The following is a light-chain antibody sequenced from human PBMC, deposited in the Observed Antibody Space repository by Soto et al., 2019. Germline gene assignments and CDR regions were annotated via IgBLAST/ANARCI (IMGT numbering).Light chain of an antibody. V-gene: IGLV2-14*01. Sequence: QSVLTQPASVSGSPGQSITISCTGTSSDVGAYKFVSWYQQHPGKAPKCMIFEVTNRPSGVSSRFSGSKSGNTASLTISGLRAEDEADYYCSSYTSSSTLLYVFGTGTKVTVL. J-gene: IGLJ1*01. CDR2: EVT. CDR3: SSYTSSSTLLYV. CDR1: SSDVGAYKF.